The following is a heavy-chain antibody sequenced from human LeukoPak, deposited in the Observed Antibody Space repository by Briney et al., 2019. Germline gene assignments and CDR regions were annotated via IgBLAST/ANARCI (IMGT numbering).Heavy chain of an antibody. V-gene: IGHV3-21*04. Sequence: GGSLRLSCAPSGFTFSRYTMNWVRQAPGKGLEWVSSISSNGYYVYQADSVKGRFTISRDNNKNSMYLQMNSLRAEDTAFYYCAIGLSDPLEFDYWGQGTLVTVSS. J-gene: IGHJ4*02. CDR2: ISSNGYYV. CDR1: GFTFSRYT. CDR3: AIGLSDPLEFDY. D-gene: IGHD1-1*01.